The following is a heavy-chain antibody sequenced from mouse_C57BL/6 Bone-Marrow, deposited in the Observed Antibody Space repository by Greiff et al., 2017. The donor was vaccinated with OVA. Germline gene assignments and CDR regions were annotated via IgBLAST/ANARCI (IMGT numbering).Heavy chain of an antibody. J-gene: IGHJ3*01. CDR3: ARGFAY. V-gene: IGHV1-7*01. CDR2: INPSSGYT. Sequence: VQLQQSGAELAKPGASVKLSCKASGYTFTSYWMHWVKQRPGQGLEWIGYINPSSGYTKYNQKFKDKATLTADKSYSTAYMQLSSLTYEDSAVYYCARGFAYWGQGTLVTVSA. CDR1: GYTFTSYW.